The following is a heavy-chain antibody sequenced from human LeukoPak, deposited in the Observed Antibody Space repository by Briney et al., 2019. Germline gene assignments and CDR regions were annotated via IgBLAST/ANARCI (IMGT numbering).Heavy chain of an antibody. CDR2: ISGSGGRT. Sequence: GSLRLSCAASGFTFSSDVMSWVRQAPGKGLEWVSAISGSGGRTYYADSVKGRFTISRDNSKNTLYLQMNSLRAEDTAVYYCAKVRAPRQYYFDYWGQGTLVTVSS. CDR1: GFTFSSDV. V-gene: IGHV3-23*01. D-gene: IGHD1-26*01. J-gene: IGHJ4*02. CDR3: AKVRAPRQYYFDY.